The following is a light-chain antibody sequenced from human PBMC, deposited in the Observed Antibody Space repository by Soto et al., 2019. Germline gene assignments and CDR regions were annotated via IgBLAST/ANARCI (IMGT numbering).Light chain of an antibody. V-gene: IGKV3-20*01. J-gene: IGKJ1*01. CDR3: QHYVNSPLT. CDR2: GAS. Sequence: EIVLTQSPGTLSLSPGERATLSCRASQSVSSNYLAWYQQKPGQAPKLLIYGASIRATGVPDRFSGSGSGIDFSLTINRLEPEDFAVYFCQHYVNSPLTFGQGTKVEVK. CDR1: QSVSSNY.